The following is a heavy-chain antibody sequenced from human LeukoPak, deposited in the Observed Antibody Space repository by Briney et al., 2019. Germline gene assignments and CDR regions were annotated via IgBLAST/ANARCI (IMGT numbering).Heavy chain of an antibody. CDR3: ARGSGYLETFDY. V-gene: IGHV3-20*04. CDR2: INWNGGST. D-gene: IGHD3-22*01. CDR1: GFTFDDYG. Sequence: PGGSLRLSCAASGFTFDDYGMSWVRQAPGKGLEWVSGINWNGGSTGYADSVKGRFTISRDNAKNSLYLQMNSLRAEDTAVYYCARGSGYLETFDYWGQGTLVTVSS. J-gene: IGHJ4*02.